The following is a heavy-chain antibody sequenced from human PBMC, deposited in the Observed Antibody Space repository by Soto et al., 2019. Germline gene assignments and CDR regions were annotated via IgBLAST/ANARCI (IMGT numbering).Heavy chain of an antibody. D-gene: IGHD6-13*01. Sequence: GGSLRLSCTASGFTFSSYAMSWVRQAPGKGLEWVSAISGSGGSTYYADSVKGRFTISRDNSKNTLYLQMNSLRAEDTAVYYCAKGQSRVGIAAAPAYYYYYGMDVWGQGTTVTVSS. V-gene: IGHV3-23*01. J-gene: IGHJ6*02. CDR3: AKGQSRVGIAAAPAYYYYYGMDV. CDR2: ISGSGGST. CDR1: GFTFSSYA.